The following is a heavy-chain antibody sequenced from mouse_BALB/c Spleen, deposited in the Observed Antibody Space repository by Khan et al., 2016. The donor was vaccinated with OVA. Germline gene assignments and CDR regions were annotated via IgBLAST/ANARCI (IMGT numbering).Heavy chain of an antibody. Sequence: EVELVESGGDLVKPGGSLKLSCAASGFTFSTYDMSWVRQTPDKTLEWVATVSTGGSYTYYPDSVKGRFTISRDNAKNTLYLQMSGLKSEDTAMFYCTRLAYYCDSGGFAYWGQGTLVTVSA. D-gene: IGHD1-1*01. CDR1: GFTFSTYD. V-gene: IGHV5-6*01. CDR3: TRLAYYCDSGGFAY. CDR2: VSTGGSYT. J-gene: IGHJ3*01.